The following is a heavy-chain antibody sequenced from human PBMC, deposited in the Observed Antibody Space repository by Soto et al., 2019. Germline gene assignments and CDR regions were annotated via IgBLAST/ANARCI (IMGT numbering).Heavy chain of an antibody. CDR2: ISPNSGGT. CDR3: ARQRKGAAAGPVDAFDI. J-gene: IGHJ3*02. CDR1: GYTFTVYY. V-gene: IGHV1-2*02. Sequence: QVHLVQSGAEVKKPGASVKVSCKASGYTFTVYYRHWVRQAPGQGLEWMGWISPNSGGTFAAQKFQGRVTMTRDTSVNMAYMELTSLKSDDMTVYYCARQRKGAAAGPVDAFDIWGQGTMVTVSS. D-gene: IGHD6-13*01.